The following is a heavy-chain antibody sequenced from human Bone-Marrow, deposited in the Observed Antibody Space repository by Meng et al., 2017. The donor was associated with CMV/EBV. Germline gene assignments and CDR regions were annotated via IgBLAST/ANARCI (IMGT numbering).Heavy chain of an antibody. CDR1: GYTFSYYD. D-gene: IGHD2/OR15-2a*01. CDR2: MNPNRGNT. CDR3: ARGQVQCSTIKLHDYRFSGMDV. V-gene: IGHV1-8*01. Sequence: ASVKVSCKASGYTFSYYDIIWVRQASGQGLEWVGWMNPNRGNTAYAQKFQGRVTMTRDTSTSIAYMELSSLRSGDTAVYYCARGQVQCSTIKLHDYRFSGMDVWGQGTTVTVSS. J-gene: IGHJ6*02.